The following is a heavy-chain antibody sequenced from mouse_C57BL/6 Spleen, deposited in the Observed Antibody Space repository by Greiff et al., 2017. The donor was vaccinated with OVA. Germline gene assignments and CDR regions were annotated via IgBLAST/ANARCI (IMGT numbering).Heavy chain of an antibody. CDR1: GFTFSSYA. CDR2: ISSGGDYI. Sequence: EVKVVESGEGLVKPGGSLKLSCAASGFTFSSYAMSWVRQTPEKRLEWVAYISSGGDYIYYADTVKGRFTISRDNARNTLYLQMSSLKSEDTAMYYCTRDHYYDYDVLYAMDYWGQGTSVTVSS. J-gene: IGHJ4*01. CDR3: TRDHYYDYDVLYAMDY. V-gene: IGHV5-9-1*02. D-gene: IGHD2-4*01.